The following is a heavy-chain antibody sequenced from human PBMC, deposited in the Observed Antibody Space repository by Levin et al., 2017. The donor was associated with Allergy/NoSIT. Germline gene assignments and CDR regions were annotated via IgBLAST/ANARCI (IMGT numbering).Heavy chain of an antibody. CDR2: INPNSGGT. J-gene: IGHJ1*01. Sequence: GESLKISCKASGYTFTGYYMHWVRQAPGQGLEWMGWINPNSGGTNYAQKFQGRVTMTRDTSISTAYMELSRLRSDDTAVYYCARDLRPLEVRGVIIPSEYFQHWGQGTLVTVSS. CDR3: ARDLRPLEVRGVIIPSEYFQH. D-gene: IGHD3-10*01. CDR1: GYTFTGYY. V-gene: IGHV1-2*02.